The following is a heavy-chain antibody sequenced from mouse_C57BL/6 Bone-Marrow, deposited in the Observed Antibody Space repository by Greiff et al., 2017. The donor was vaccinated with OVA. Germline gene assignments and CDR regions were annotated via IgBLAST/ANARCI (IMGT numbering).Heavy chain of an antibody. CDR2: IDPENGDT. Sequence: VQLQQSGAELVRPGASVKLSCTASGFNIKDDYMHWVKQRPEQGLEWIGWIDPENGDTEYASKFQGKATITADTSYNTAYLQLSCLISEDTAVYYGTTQDYDVFAYWGQGTLVTVSA. J-gene: IGHJ3*01. V-gene: IGHV14-4*01. CDR3: TTQDYDVFAY. CDR1: GFNIKDDY. D-gene: IGHD2-4*01.